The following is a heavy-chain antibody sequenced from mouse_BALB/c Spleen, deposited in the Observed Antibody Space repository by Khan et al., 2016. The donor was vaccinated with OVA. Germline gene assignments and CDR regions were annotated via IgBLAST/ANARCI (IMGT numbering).Heavy chain of an antibody. Sequence: QVQLQQSGAELARPGASVKLSCKASGYTFTSYWMQWVKQRPGQGLEWIGAIYPGDGDTRYTQKFKGKATLTADKSSSTAYMQLSSLASEDSAVYYCARSYDGDYGGFAYWGQGTLVTVSA. J-gene: IGHJ3*01. D-gene: IGHD2-3*01. CDR3: ARSYDGDYGGFAY. V-gene: IGHV1-87*01. CDR2: IYPGDGDT. CDR1: GYTFTSYW.